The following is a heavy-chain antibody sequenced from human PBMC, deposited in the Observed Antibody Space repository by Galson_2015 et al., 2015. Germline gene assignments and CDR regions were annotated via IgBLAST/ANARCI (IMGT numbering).Heavy chain of an antibody. V-gene: IGHV2-5*02. CDR2: IYWDDDK. CDR1: GFSLSTNGVG. Sequence: PAQVKATQSLTVTCTFSGFSLSTNGVGVGWLRQPPGKALEWLALIYWDDDKRYSPSLKTRLTITKDTSKNQGVLTMTNMDPVDTATYYCARFWSGYYNAFDYWGQGTLVTAAS. CDR3: ARFWSGYYNAFDY. D-gene: IGHD3-3*01. J-gene: IGHJ4*02.